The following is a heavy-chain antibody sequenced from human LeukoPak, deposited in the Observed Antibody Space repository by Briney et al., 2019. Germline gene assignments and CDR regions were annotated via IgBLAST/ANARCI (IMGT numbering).Heavy chain of an antibody. CDR2: IYYSGST. CDR1: GGSISGYY. D-gene: IGHD5-18*01. CDR3: ARHRREGYSYGPWYFDL. Sequence: SETLSLTCTVSGGSISGYYWSWIRQPPGKGPEWIGYIYYSGSTNYNPSLKSRVTISVDTSKNQFSLKLSSVTAADTAVYYCARHRREGYSYGPWYFDLWGRGTLVTVSS. V-gene: IGHV4-59*08. J-gene: IGHJ2*01.